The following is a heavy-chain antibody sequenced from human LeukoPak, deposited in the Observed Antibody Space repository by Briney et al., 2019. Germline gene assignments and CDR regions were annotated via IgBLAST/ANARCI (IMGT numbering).Heavy chain of an antibody. CDR2: ISGSGDRT. CDR3: AKEGSMAVFWSGYDY. V-gene: IGHV3-23*01. D-gene: IGHD3-3*01. CDR1: GFTFSSYA. Sequence: GGSLRLSCAASGFTFSSYAMSWVRQAPGKGLEWVSGISGSGDRTHYADSVKGRFTISRDISKNTVYLQMNSLRAEDSAVYLCAKEGSMAVFWSGYDYWGQGTLVTVSS. J-gene: IGHJ4*02.